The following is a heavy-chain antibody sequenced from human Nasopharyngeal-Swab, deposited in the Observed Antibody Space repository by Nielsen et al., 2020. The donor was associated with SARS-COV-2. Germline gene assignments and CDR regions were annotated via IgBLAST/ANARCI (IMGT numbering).Heavy chain of an antibody. CDR1: GFTVSRYG. CDR2: IRPGGDSR. CDR3: ARDGPNWNLDY. D-gene: IGHD1-1*01. Sequence: GGSLRLSCAAPGFTVSRYGFHWVRQAPGKGLEWVAVIRPGGDSRIYGDSMKGRFAVSRDNSKNTLYLQIDDLRSEDTAVYYCARDGPNWNLDYWGQGTLVTVSS. V-gene: IGHV3-33*01. J-gene: IGHJ4*02.